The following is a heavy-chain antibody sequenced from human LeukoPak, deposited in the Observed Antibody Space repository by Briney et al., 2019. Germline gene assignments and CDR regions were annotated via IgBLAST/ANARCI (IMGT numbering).Heavy chain of an antibody. CDR1: GGSISGYY. Sequence: PSETLSLTCTVSGGSISGYYWSWIRQPPGKGLEWIGEINHSGSTNYNPSLKSRIPISVDTSKNQFPLKLSSVTAADTAVYYCARAKGDSSGYYYDYWGQGTLVTVSS. D-gene: IGHD3-22*01. CDR3: ARAKGDSSGYYYDY. V-gene: IGHV4-34*01. J-gene: IGHJ4*02. CDR2: INHSGST.